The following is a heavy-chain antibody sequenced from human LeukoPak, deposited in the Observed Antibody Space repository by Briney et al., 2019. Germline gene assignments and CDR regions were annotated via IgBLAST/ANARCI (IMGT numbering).Heavy chain of an antibody. V-gene: IGHV3-23*01. J-gene: IGHJ4*02. CDR3: TKRGAEVGETVAPGDY. Sequence: GGSLRLSCAASGFTFSSNVMSWVRQAPGMGLEWVSSVSRSGATIYSADSVKGRFISSRDNSKNTLYLQMNSLRVEDTAIYYCTKRGAEVGETVAPGDYWGQGTLVTVSS. CDR1: GFTFSSNV. D-gene: IGHD1-26*01. CDR2: VSRSGATI.